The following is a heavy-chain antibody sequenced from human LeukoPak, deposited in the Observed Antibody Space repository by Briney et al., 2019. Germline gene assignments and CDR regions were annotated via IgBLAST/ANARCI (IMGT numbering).Heavy chain of an antibody. D-gene: IGHD4-23*01. CDR3: ARGRREIVYGGRGNY. J-gene: IGHJ4*02. V-gene: IGHV1-8*01. Sequence: GASVKVSXKASGYTFTSYDINWVRQATGQGLEWMGWMNPNSGNTGYAQKFQGRVTMTRNTSISTAYMELSSLRSEDTAVYYCARGRREIVYGGRGNYWGQGTLVTVSS. CDR1: GYTFTSYD. CDR2: MNPNSGNT.